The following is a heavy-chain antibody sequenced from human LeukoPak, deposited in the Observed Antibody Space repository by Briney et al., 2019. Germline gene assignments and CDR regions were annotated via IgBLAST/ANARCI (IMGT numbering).Heavy chain of an antibody. CDR2: IYYSGST. CDR1: GGSISSGGYS. J-gene: IGHJ4*02. CDR3: ARGSFGGKPGFDY. D-gene: IGHD3-16*01. V-gene: IGHV4-30-4*07. Sequence: PSQTLSLTCAVSGGSISSGGYSWSWIRQPPGKGLEWIGYIYYSGSTYYNPSLKSRVTISVDTSKNQFSLKLSSVTAADTAVYYCARGSFGGKPGFDYWGQGTLVTVSS.